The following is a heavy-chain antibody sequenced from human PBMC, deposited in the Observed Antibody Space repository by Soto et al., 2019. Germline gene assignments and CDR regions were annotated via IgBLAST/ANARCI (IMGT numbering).Heavy chain of an antibody. CDR2: IIPIFGTA. CDR1: GGTFSSYA. CDR3: ARGSRRFDY. J-gene: IGHJ4*02. V-gene: IGHV1-69*13. Sequence: SVKFSCQASGGTFSSYAISWVRQAPGQGLEWMGGIIPIFGTADDAQKFQGRVTITADESTSTAYMELSSLRSEDTHVYDCARGSRRFDYWGQGTLVTVSS. D-gene: IGHD6-6*01.